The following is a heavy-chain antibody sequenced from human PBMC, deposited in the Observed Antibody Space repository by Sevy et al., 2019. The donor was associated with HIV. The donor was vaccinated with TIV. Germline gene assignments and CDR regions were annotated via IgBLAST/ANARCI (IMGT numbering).Heavy chain of an antibody. D-gene: IGHD6-19*01. Sequence: GGSLRLSCAASGFTFSSYWMSWVRQAPGKGLEWVANIKQDGSEKYYVDFVKGRFTISRDNAKNSLYLQMNSLRAEDTAVYYCARRGPRIAVAGTSFDYWGQGTLVTVSS. V-gene: IGHV3-7*01. J-gene: IGHJ4*02. CDR1: GFTFSSYW. CDR3: ARRGPRIAVAGTSFDY. CDR2: IKQDGSEK.